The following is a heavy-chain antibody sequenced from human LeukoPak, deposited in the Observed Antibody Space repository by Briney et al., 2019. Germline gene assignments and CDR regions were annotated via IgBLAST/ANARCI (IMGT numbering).Heavy chain of an antibody. Sequence: GGSLRLSCAASGFIFTSNRMNWVRQAPGKGLEWVGRTRNKANRYTTEYAASVKGRFTISRDDSKSSLYLQINSLKTEDTAVYYCARGGRYLPLDIWGQGTMVTVSS. D-gene: IGHD3-10*01. J-gene: IGHJ3*02. CDR1: GFIFTSNR. V-gene: IGHV3-72*01. CDR2: TRNKANRYTT. CDR3: ARGGRYLPLDI.